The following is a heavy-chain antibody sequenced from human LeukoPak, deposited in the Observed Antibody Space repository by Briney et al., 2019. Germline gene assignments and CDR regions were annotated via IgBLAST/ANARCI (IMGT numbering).Heavy chain of an antibody. Sequence: GGSLRLSCAASGFTFSSYWMSWVRQAPGKGLEWVANIKQVGSEKYYVDSVKGRFTISRDNAKNSLYLQMNSLRAEDTAVYYCAGGSGLVPELFLDYWGQGTLVTVSS. CDR3: AGGSGLVPELFLDY. V-gene: IGHV3-7*01. CDR1: GFTFSSYW. CDR2: IKQVGSEK. J-gene: IGHJ4*02. D-gene: IGHD2-2*01.